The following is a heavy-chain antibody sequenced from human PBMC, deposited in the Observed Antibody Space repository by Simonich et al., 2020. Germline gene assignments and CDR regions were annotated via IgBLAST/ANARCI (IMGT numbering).Heavy chain of an antibody. V-gene: IGHV4-38-2*02. CDR2: IYHSGST. D-gene: IGHD1-1*01. CDR3: ARDPGLTGTTSWFDP. CDR1: GYSISSGYY. J-gene: IGHJ5*02. Sequence: QVQLQESGPGLVKPSETLSLTCAVSGYSISSGYYWGWIRQPPGKGLEWIGSIYHSGSTYDNPSLKSRVTISVDTSKNQFSLKLSSVTAADTAVYYCARDPGLTGTTSWFDPWGQGTLGTVSS.